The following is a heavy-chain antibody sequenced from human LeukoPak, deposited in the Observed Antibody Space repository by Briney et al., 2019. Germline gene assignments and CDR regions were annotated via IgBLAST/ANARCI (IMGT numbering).Heavy chain of an antibody. CDR1: GGSISGYY. CDR2: VHNSGST. CDR3: ARRYSSGYYERKYNWFDP. Sequence: NPSETLSLTCTVSGGSISGYYWSRIRQPPGKGLEWIGYVHNSGSTTYNPSLKSRVTISVDTSKSQFSLRLSSVTAADTAVYYCARRYSSGYYERKYNWFDPWGQGTLVTVSS. J-gene: IGHJ5*02. D-gene: IGHD3-22*01. V-gene: IGHV4-59*01.